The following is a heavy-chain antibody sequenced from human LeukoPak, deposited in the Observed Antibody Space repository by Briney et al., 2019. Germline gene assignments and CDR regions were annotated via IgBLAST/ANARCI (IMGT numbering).Heavy chain of an antibody. D-gene: IGHD3-3*01. V-gene: IGHV3-23*01. CDR3: AKFGRITIFGVVDY. Sequence: GGSLRLSCAASGFTFISYAMSWVRQAPGKGLEWVSAISGSGGSTYYADSVKGRSTISRDNSKNTLYLQMNSLRAEDTAVYYCAKFGRITIFGVVDYWGQGTLVTVSS. CDR2: ISGSGGST. CDR1: GFTFISYA. J-gene: IGHJ4*02.